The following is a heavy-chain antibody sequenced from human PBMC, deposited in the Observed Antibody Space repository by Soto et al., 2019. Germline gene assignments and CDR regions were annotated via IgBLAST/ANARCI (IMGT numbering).Heavy chain of an antibody. CDR3: AREARMVRGVIGWFDP. CDR1: GGSFSGSY. V-gene: IGHV4-34*01. J-gene: IGHJ5*02. Sequence: QVQLQQWGAGLMKPSETLSLTCAVYGGSFSGSYWSWIRQPPGKGLEWIGEINHSGSTNYNPSLKSRVTISVDTSKNQFSLKLSSVTAADTAVYYCAREARMVRGVIGWFDPWGQGTLVTVSS. D-gene: IGHD3-10*01. CDR2: INHSGST.